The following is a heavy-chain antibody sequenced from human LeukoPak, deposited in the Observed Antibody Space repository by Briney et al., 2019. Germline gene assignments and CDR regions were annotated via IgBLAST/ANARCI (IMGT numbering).Heavy chain of an antibody. J-gene: IGHJ4*02. CDR1: GYTFTSYG. D-gene: IGHD4-17*01. V-gene: IGHV1-18*01. Sequence: GASVKVSCKASGYTFTSYGINWVRQAPGQGLEWMGWISAYNGNTNYAQKLQGRVTMTTDTSTNTAHMELRSLRSDDTAVYYCARGATVTYYFDYWGQGTLVTVSS. CDR2: ISAYNGNT. CDR3: ARGATVTYYFDY.